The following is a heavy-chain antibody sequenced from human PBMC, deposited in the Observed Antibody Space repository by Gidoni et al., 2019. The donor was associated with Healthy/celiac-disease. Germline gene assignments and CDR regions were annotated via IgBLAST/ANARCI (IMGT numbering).Heavy chain of an antibody. CDR1: GFPFSSYG. CDR3: AKDNGEWELLGWFDP. V-gene: IGHV3-30*18. Sequence: QVQLVESGGGVVQPGRSLRLSCAASGFPFSSYGMHWVRQAPGKGLEWVAVISYDGSNKYYADSVKGRFTISRDNSKNTLYLQMNSLRAEDTAVYYCAKDNGEWELLGWFDPWGQGTLVTVSS. D-gene: IGHD1-26*01. CDR2: ISYDGSNK. J-gene: IGHJ5*02.